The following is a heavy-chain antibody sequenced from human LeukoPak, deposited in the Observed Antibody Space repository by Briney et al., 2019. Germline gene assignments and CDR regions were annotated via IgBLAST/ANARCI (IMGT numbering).Heavy chain of an antibody. V-gene: IGHV3-30*07. CDR2: ISCDGSGK. Sequence: GRSLRLSCAASGFTFSSYAMHWVRQAPGKGLEWVAVISCDGSGKYYADSVKGRFTISRDNSQNMVYLHINSLRAEDTAVYYCGKTTVGYSSGQKPAWPVDYWGQGTLVTVSS. D-gene: IGHD5-18*01. CDR3: GKTTVGYSSGQKPAWPVDY. CDR1: GFTFSSYA. J-gene: IGHJ4*02.